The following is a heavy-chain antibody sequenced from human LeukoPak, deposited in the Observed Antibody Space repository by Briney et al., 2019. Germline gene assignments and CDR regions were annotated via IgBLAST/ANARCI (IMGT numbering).Heavy chain of an antibody. V-gene: IGHV3-23*01. Sequence: PGGSLRLSCIASGFTLSSYEMSWIRQAPGKGLEWVSSVDYSGGDTHYADSVMGRFTISRDNSKNTLYLQMNSLRAEDTAVYYCAKDRRAGSYDYWGQGTLVTVSS. J-gene: IGHJ4*02. CDR1: GFTLSSYE. CDR2: VDYSGGDT. CDR3: AKDRRAGSYDY. D-gene: IGHD3-10*01.